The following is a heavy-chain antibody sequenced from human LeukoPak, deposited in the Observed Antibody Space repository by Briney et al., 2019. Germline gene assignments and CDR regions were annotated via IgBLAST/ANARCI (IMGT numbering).Heavy chain of an antibody. D-gene: IGHD3-9*01. CDR3: ASSGPTGYYFQDAFDI. CDR1: GYTFTNYD. CDR2: MNPNSGNT. V-gene: IGHV1-8*01. Sequence: ASVKVSCKASGYTFTNYDINWVRQATGQGLEWMGWMNPNSGNTGYAQKFQGRVTMTRNTSITTAYMELSSLRSEDTAVYYCASSGPTGYYFQDAFDIWGQGTMVTISP. J-gene: IGHJ3*02.